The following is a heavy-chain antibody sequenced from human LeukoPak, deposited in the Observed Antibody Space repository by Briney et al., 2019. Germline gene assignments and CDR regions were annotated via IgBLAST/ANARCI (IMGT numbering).Heavy chain of an antibody. CDR3: ARQSWYAVDAFDI. J-gene: IGHJ3*02. D-gene: IGHD6-13*01. CDR1: GFTFSSYA. Sequence: GGSLRLSCAASGFTFSSYAMSWVRQAPGKGLEWVSAISGSGGSTYYADSVKGRFTISRDNAKNSLYLQMNSLRAEDTAVYYCARQSWYAVDAFDIWGQGTMVTVSS. CDR2: ISGSGGST. V-gene: IGHV3-23*01.